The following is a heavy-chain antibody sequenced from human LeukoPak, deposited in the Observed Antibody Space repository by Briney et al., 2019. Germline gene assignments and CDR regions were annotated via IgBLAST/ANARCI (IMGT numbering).Heavy chain of an antibody. CDR1: GFTFSSYA. J-gene: IGHJ4*02. CDR3: ASLSGWYGVQIDY. D-gene: IGHD6-19*01. CDR2: ISYDGSNK. V-gene: IGHV3-30-3*01. Sequence: GRSLRLSCAASGFTFSSYAMHWVRQAPGKGLEWVAVISYDGSNKYYADSVKGRFTISRDNSKNTLYLQMNSLRAEDTAVYYCASLSGWYGVQIDYWGQGTLVTVSS.